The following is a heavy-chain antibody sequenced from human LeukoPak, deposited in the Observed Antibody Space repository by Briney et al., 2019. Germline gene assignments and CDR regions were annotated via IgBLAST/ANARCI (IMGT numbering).Heavy chain of an antibody. CDR3: GRESDTITGYFYYYMDV. Sequence: PSETLSLTCGVYGGSLRGHYWSWIRQPPGKGLEWVGEINHSGSTNYNPSFWGRVTISVDTSKNQFFLKLNSVTAADTAVYYCGRESDTITGYFYYYMDVWGRGTTVTVSS. V-gene: IGHV4-34*01. J-gene: IGHJ6*03. D-gene: IGHD3-10*01. CDR1: GGSLRGHY. CDR2: INHSGST.